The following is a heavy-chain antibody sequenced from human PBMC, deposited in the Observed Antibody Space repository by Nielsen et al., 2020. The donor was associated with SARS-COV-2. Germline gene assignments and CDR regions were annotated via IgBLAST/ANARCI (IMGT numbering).Heavy chain of an antibody. V-gene: IGHV3-30*03. CDR1: GFTFSSYG. CDR2: ISYDGSNK. D-gene: IGHD4-17*01. J-gene: IGHJ6*02. CDR3: ARGNKFDYGGGYYGMDV. Sequence: GESLKISCAASGFTFSSYGMHWVRQAPGKGLEWVAVISYDGSNKYYADSVKGRFTISRDNSKNTLYLQMNSLRAEDTAVYYCARGNKFDYGGGYYGMDVWGQGTTVTVSS.